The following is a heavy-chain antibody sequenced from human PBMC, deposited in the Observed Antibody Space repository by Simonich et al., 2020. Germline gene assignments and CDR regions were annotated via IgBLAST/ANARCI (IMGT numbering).Heavy chain of an antibody. Sequence: VQLVESGGGLVQPGRSLRLSCTASGFTFGDYAMSWVRQATGSGLEWVGFMRSKAYSGTTEYAASVKGRFTISRDDSKSIAYLQMNSLKTEDTAVYYCTRVKEEVTAIRFDYWGQGTLVTVSS. J-gene: IGHJ4*02. D-gene: IGHD2-21*02. V-gene: IGHV3-49*04. CDR2: MRSKAYSGTT. CDR1: GFTFGDYA. CDR3: TRVKEEVTAIRFDY.